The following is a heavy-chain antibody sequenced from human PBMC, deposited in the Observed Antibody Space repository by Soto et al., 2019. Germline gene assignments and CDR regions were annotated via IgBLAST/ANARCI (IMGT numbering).Heavy chain of an antibody. CDR1: GYSFTSYW. CDR3: PRHTTDDFVCGYVRPKRRYYYYFMYV. J-gene: IGHJ6*03. Sequence: GESLKISCKGSGYSFTSYWIGWVRQMPGKGLEWMGIIYPGDSDTRYSPSFQGQVTISADKSISTAYLQWSSLKASDTAMYYCPRHTTDDFVCGYVRPKRRYYYYFMYVCGKGITVTVSS. V-gene: IGHV5-51*01. CDR2: IYPGDSDT. D-gene: IGHD3-10*02.